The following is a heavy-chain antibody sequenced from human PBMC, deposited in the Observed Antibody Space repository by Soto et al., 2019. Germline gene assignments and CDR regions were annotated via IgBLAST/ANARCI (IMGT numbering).Heavy chain of an antibody. V-gene: IGHV1-2*02. CDR1: GYTFTGYY. D-gene: IGHD3-3*01. CDR2: INPNSGGT. Sequence: ASVKVSCKASGYTFTGYYMHWVRQAPGQGLEWMGWINPNSGGTNYAQKFQGRVTMTRDTSISTAYMELSRLRSDDTAVYYCARDSGITIFGVVIMSYYYGMDVWGQGTTVTV. J-gene: IGHJ6*02. CDR3: ARDSGITIFGVVIMSYYYGMDV.